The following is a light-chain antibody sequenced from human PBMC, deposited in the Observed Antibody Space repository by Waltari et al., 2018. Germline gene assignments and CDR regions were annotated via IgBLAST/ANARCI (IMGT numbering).Light chain of an antibody. Sequence: QQPPGKAPKLMIDDVSYRPSGISSRFSGSKSGSTASLTIYGLQAEDEADYYCSSFTSASTVGVIFGGGTKLTVL. V-gene: IGLV2-14*03. CDR3: SSFTSASTVGVI. J-gene: IGLJ2*01. CDR2: DVS.